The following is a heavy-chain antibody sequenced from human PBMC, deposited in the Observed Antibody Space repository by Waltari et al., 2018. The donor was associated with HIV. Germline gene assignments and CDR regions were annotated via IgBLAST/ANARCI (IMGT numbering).Heavy chain of an antibody. CDR1: GYSFTSYW. V-gene: IGHV5-51*03. J-gene: IGHJ4*02. Sequence: EVQLAQSGAEVKKPGESLKISCKGSGYSFTSYWNGWVRQLHGNTLEWMGIIYPGDSDTRYSPSFQGQVTISADKSISTAYLQWSSLKASDTAMYYCARRNYYDSSGYYEGWNFDYWGQGTLVTVSS. D-gene: IGHD3-22*01. CDR2: IYPGDSDT. CDR3: ARRNYYDSSGYYEGWNFDY.